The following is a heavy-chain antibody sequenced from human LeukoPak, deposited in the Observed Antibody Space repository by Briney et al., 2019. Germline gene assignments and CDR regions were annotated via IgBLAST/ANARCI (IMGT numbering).Heavy chain of an antibody. CDR1: GGTFSSYA. CDR2: IIPIFGTA. CDR3: ATAGPLYYYYYMDV. V-gene: IGHV1-69*06. D-gene: IGHD6-19*01. J-gene: IGHJ6*03. Sequence: ASVKVSCKASGGTFSSYAISWVRQAPGQGLEWMGGIIPIFGTANYAQKFQGRVTITADTSTDTAYMELSSLRSEDTAVYYCATAGPLYYYYYMDVWGKGTTVTVSS.